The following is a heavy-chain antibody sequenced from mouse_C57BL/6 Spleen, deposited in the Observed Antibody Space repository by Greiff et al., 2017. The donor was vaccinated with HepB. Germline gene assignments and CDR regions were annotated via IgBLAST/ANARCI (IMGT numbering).Heavy chain of an antibody. J-gene: IGHJ2*01. CDR2: ISYSGST. CDR1: GYSITSDY. CDR3: ARYRDYDDDHFAY. D-gene: IGHD2-4*01. V-gene: IGHV3-8*01. Sequence: EVKVVESGPGLAKPSQTLSLTCSVPGYSITSDYWNWIRKFPGNKLEYMGYISYSGSTYYNPSLISRISITRDTSKNQYYLQLNSVTTEDTATYSGARYRDYDDDHFAYWGQGTTLTVSS.